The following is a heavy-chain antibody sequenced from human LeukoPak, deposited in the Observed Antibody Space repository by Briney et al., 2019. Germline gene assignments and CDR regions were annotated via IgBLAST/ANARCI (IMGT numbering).Heavy chain of an antibody. J-gene: IGHJ5*02. CDR1: GASINSYY. D-gene: IGHD3-10*01. CDR3: ARGSPYCSGSYRGMGNSFDP. V-gene: IGHV4-59*12. Sequence: SETLSLTCTVSGASINSYYWSWIRQPPGKGLEWIGYIYDSGTTNYNPSLKSRITISVDTSKNQLSLKLSSVTAADTAVYYCARGSPYCSGSYRGMGNSFDPWGQGTLVTVSS. CDR2: IYDSGTT.